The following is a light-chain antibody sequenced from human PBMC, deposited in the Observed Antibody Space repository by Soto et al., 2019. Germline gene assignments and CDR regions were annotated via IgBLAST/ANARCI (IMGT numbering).Light chain of an antibody. J-gene: IGKJ1*01. CDR3: QQYNNRPRT. Sequence: EIVMTQSPATLSLSPGERATLSCRASQSVNSNLAWYQQKAGQAPRLLIYGTSTRATGIPASFSGSGSGTDFTLTISSLQFEDFAVYYCQQYNNRPRTFGQGTKVDIK. CDR1: QSVNSN. CDR2: GTS. V-gene: IGKV3-15*01.